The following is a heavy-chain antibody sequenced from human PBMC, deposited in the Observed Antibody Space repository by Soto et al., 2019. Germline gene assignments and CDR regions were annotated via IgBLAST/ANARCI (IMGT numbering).Heavy chain of an antibody. CDR1: GFTVSTKY. Sequence: PGGSLRLSCAASGFTVSTKYMSWVRQAPGKGLEWVSVIYSGGSTFYADSVRGRFTISRDNSKNTVNLQMNSLRAEDTAVYYCARDKQGRSSGFPPYYFDYWGQGTLVTVSS. CDR3: ARDKQGRSSGFPPYYFDY. CDR2: IYSGGST. V-gene: IGHV3-66*01. J-gene: IGHJ4*02. D-gene: IGHD6-19*01.